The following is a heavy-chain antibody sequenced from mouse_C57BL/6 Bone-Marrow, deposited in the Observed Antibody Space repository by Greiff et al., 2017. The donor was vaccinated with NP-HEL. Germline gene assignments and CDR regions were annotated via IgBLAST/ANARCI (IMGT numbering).Heavy chain of an antibody. CDR1: GFTFKNTY. D-gene: IGHD2-2*01. V-gene: IGHV14-3*01. J-gene: IGHJ3*01. CDR3: AIYGYDPSWFAY. CDR2: IDPANGNT. Sequence: EVQLQQSVAELVRPGASVKLSCTASGFTFKNTYMHWVKQRPEQGLEWIGRIDPANGNTKYAPKFQGKATLTADTSSTTAYLQLSSLTSENAAIYDGAIYGYDPSWFAYGGRGTRVTVSA.